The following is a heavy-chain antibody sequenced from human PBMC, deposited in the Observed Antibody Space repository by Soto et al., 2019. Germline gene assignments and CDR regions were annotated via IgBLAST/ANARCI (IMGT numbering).Heavy chain of an antibody. CDR1: EDSFSRST. Sequence: QVQLVQSGAEVKRPGSSVKFSCKASEDSFSRSTFSWVRQAPGQGLAWMRRFIPMLGIANYAQTFQGRVTITADKSTRTAYITLSSLRSEDTAVYYCASLYDDTRGNFDYWGQGTLVTVAS. V-gene: IGHV1-69*02. CDR2: FIPMLGIA. J-gene: IGHJ4*02. CDR3: ASLYDDTRGNFDY. D-gene: IGHD3-22*01.